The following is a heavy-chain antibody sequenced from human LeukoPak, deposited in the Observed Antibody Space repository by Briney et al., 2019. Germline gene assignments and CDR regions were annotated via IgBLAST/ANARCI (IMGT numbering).Heavy chain of an antibody. V-gene: IGHV3-53*01. D-gene: IGHD5-24*01. CDR1: GFTVSSNY. Sequence: GGSLRLPCAASGFTVSSNYMNWVRQAPGKGLEWVSVIYGGGNIYYADSVKGRFTISRDNSKNTLYLQMNSLRAEDTAVYYCARGAGYNYPYYFDYWGQGTLVTVSS. CDR3: ARGAGYNYPYYFDY. CDR2: IYGGGNI. J-gene: IGHJ4*02.